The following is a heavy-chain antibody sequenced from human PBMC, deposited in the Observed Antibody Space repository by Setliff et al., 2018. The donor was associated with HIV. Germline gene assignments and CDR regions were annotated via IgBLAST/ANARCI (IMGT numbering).Heavy chain of an antibody. V-gene: IGHV1-69*05. J-gene: IGHJ4*02. CDR1: EGTFSSYA. CDR2: IIPIFGTA. Sequence: ASVKVSCKASEGTFSSYAISWVRQAPGQGLEWMGGIIPIFGTANYAQKFQGRVTITTDESTSTAYMELSSLRSEDTAVYYCARAGGPYNPRSVGLVVGWFDYWGQGALVTVSS. D-gene: IGHD1-20*01. CDR3: ARAGGPYNPRSVGLVVGWFDY.